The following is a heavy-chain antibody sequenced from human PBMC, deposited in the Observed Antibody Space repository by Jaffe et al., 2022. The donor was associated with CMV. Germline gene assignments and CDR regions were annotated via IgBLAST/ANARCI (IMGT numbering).Heavy chain of an antibody. CDR2: IYYSGTMYYSGST. D-gene: IGHD2-21*01. J-gene: IGHJ4*02. V-gene: IGHV4-39*02. CDR1: GGSISNTHYY. CDR3: ASSFDSTGDRFYHYFEY. Sequence: QLQLQESGPGLVKASETLSLICSVSGGSISNTHYYWGWIRQSPGKGLEWIGTIYYSGTMYYSGSTNYNPSLKSRATISIDTSQNHFSLKLSSVTAADTAVYYCASSFDSTGDRFYHYFEYWGPGTLVTVS.